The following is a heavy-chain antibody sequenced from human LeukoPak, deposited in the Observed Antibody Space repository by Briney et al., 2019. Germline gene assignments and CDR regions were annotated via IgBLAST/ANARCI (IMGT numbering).Heavy chain of an antibody. Sequence: GGSLRLSCAASGFTFSDYTMSWVRQAPGKGLEWVSSITPRGDYIYYADSLKGRFTISRDNAKNSLYLQMSSLRAEDTAVYYCVRHRTASDYWGQGALVTVSS. V-gene: IGHV3-21*01. D-gene: IGHD1-1*01. CDR2: ITPRGDYI. CDR1: GFTFSDYT. J-gene: IGHJ4*02. CDR3: VRHRTASDY.